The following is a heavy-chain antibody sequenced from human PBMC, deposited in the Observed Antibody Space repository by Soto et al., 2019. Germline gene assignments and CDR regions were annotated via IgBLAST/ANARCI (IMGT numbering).Heavy chain of an antibody. J-gene: IGHJ6*03. Sequence: QVQLVESGGGLVNPGGSLRLSCAASGFTFSDHYMSWIRQAPGKGLEWISDISGSGTTTYYAVSVKGRFTISRDNAKNSMSLQMNRLRAEETAVYYCARSNSAVLEGFYYDCWSGYLEVWGKGTTVTVSS. CDR1: GFTFSDHY. D-gene: IGHD3-3*01. CDR2: ISGSGTTT. CDR3: ARSNSAVLEGFYYDCWSGYLEV. V-gene: IGHV3-11*01.